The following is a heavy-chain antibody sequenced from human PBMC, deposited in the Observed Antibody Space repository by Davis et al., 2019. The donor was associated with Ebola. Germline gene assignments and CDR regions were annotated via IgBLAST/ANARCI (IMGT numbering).Heavy chain of an antibody. Sequence: MPSETLSLTCTVSGGSISSYYWSWIRQPPGKGLEWIGYIYYSGSTNYNPSLKSRVTISVDTSKNQFSLKLSSVTAADTAVYYCARCTLYRGQQLPTYYFDYWGQGTLVTVSS. D-gene: IGHD6-13*01. J-gene: IGHJ4*02. V-gene: IGHV4-59*08. CDR1: GGSISSYY. CDR2: IYYSGST. CDR3: ARCTLYRGQQLPTYYFDY.